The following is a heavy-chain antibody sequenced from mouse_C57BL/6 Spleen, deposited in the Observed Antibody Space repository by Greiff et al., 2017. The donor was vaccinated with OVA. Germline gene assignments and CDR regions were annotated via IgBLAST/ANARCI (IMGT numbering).Heavy chain of an antibody. Sequence: EVKLVESGGGLVQPKGSLKLSCAASGFSFNTYAMNWVRQAPGKGLEWVARIRSKSNNYATYYADSVKDRFTISRDDSESMLYLQMNNLKTEDTAMYYCVRQAANWEGYYAMDYWGQGTSVTVSS. J-gene: IGHJ4*01. CDR3: VRQAANWEGYYAMDY. D-gene: IGHD4-1*01. CDR1: GFSFNTYA. V-gene: IGHV10-1*01. CDR2: IRSKSNNYAT.